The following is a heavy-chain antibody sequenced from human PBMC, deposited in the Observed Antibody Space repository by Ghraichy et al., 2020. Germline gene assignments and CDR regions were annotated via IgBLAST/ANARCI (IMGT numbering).Heavy chain of an antibody. J-gene: IGHJ4*02. CDR2: INNDGKEK. D-gene: IGHD3-10*01. CDR3: ARDPKRGALDY. Sequence: GGSLRLSCTASGFSFSGSWMRWVRHAPEKGLEWVANINNDGKEKYYVDSLKGRFTISRDNGKNSLFLQISSLRVEDTAVYYCARDPKRGALDYWGQGTLVAVSS. V-gene: IGHV3-7*03. CDR1: GFSFSGSW.